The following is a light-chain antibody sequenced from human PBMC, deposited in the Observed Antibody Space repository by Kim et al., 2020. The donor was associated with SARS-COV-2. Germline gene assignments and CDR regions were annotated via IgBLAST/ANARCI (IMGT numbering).Light chain of an antibody. Sequence: AGLTQPPSVSKGLGQTATLTCTGNSDNVGFQGAAWLQQHQGHPPKLLSYRDHSRPSGISERFSASRSGSTDSLTITGLQPEDEADYYCSAWDRSLTAWLFGEGTQLTVL. J-gene: IGLJ3*02. CDR3: SAWDRSLTAWL. CDR2: RDH. V-gene: IGLV10-54*01. CDR1: SDNVGFQG.